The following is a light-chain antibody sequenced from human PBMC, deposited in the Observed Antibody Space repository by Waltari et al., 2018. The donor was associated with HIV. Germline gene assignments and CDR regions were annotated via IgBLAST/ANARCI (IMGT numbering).Light chain of an antibody. CDR2: LKSDGSH. J-gene: IGLJ3*02. CDR1: SGHNSYA. Sequence: QLVLTQSPSASASLGASVKLTCTLSSGHNSYAIAWHQQQPEKGPRYLMKLKSDGSHKKGDGIPDRFSGSRSGAERYLTISSLQSEDEADYYCQTWATGIRVFGGGTKLTVL. CDR3: QTWATGIRV. V-gene: IGLV4-69*01.